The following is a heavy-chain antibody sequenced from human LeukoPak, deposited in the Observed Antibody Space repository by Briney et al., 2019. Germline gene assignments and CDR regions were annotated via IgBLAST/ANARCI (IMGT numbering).Heavy chain of an antibody. J-gene: IGHJ4*02. CDR1: GFTMRNHW. CDR2: IKHDGSEK. V-gene: IGHV3-7*01. CDR3: ATDRGWRTSGYYLYYFEY. D-gene: IGHD3-3*01. Sequence: PGGSLRLSCAASGFTMRNHWMSWVRQAPGKGLEWVASIKHDGSEKYYVDSVRGRSTISRDNTMNSLYLQMSSLRAEDTAVYYCATDRGWRTSGYYLYYFEYWGQGTLVTYSS.